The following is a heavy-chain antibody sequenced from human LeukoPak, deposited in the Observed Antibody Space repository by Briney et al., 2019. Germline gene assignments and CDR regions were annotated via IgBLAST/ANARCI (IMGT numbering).Heavy chain of an antibody. CDR2: IKGDGSER. V-gene: IGHV3-7*01. CDR3: ARGGTYTVDD. J-gene: IGHJ4*02. Sequence: SGGSLRLSCAASGFTFSIYWMSWVRQAPGKGLEWVATIKGDGSERYYVDSVKGRFTVSRDNAKNSMYLQMNSLRAEDTAVYYCARGGTYTVDDWGQGTLVTVSS. CDR1: GFTFSIYW. D-gene: IGHD3/OR15-3a*01.